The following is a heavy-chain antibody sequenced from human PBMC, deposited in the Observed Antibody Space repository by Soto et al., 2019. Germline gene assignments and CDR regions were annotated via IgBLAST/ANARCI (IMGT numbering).Heavy chain of an antibody. D-gene: IGHD6-13*01. CDR2: LFYSGAT. CDR3: ARHRYSNTWPYCYFDL. J-gene: IGHJ2*01. Sequence: QVQLLQSGPGLVKPSETLSLTCTVSSGSVKNSTSYWGWIRQPPGKGLQWIASLFYSGATYYNPSLKSRLTISVDTSKNHLSLKLTSLTAADTAVYYCARHRYSNTWPYCYFDLWGRGTLVTVSS. CDR1: SGSVKNSTSY. V-gene: IGHV4-39*01.